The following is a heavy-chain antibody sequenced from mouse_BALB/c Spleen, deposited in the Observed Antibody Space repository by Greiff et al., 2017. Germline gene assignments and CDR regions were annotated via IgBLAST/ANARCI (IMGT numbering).Heavy chain of an antibody. V-gene: IGHV14-4*02. CDR1: GFNIKDYY. J-gene: IGHJ4*01. Sequence: EVQLQQSGAELVRSGASVKLSCTASGFNIKDYYMHWVKQRPEQGLEWIGWIDPENGDTEYAPKFQGKATMTADTSSNTAYLQLSSLTSEDTAVYYCVYYYGSRYYYAMDYWGQGTSVTVSS. CDR2: IDPENGDT. D-gene: IGHD1-1*01. CDR3: VYYYGSRYYYAMDY.